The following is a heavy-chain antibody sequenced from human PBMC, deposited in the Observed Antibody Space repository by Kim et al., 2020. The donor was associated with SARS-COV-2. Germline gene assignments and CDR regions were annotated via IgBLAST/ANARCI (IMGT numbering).Heavy chain of an antibody. D-gene: IGHD5-18*01. Sequence: SETLSLTCTVSGDSISSSDYYWGWIRQPPGKGLDWIGYIFYTGSTYYNPSLKSRVTISVDTSKNQFSLKLSSVTAADTAVYYCARATRRYTYGTLDYWG. CDR3: ARATRRYTYGTLDY. V-gene: IGHV4-39*01. CDR2: IFYTGST. J-gene: IGHJ4*01. CDR1: GDSISSSDYY.